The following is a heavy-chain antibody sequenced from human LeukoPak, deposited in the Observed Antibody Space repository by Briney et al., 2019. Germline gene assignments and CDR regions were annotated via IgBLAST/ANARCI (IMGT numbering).Heavy chain of an antibody. CDR2: ISSSGSTI. D-gene: IGHD6-13*01. J-gene: IGHJ4*02. V-gene: IGHV3-11*04. Sequence: GGSLRLSCAASGFTVSSNYMSWVRQAPGKGLEWVSYISSSGSTIYYADSVKGRFTISRDNAKNSLYLQMNSLRAEDTAVYYCAGRIAAAGTGFDYWGQGTLVTVSS. CDR1: GFTVSSNY. CDR3: AGRIAAAGTGFDY.